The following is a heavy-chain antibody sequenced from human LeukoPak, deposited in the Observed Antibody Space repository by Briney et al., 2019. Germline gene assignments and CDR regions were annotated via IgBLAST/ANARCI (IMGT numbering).Heavy chain of an antibody. V-gene: IGHV3-9*01. CDR1: GFTFDDYA. Sequence: PGRSLRLSCAASGFTFDDYAMHWVRQAPGKGLEWVSGVSWNSGSIGYADSVKGRFTISRDNAKNSLYLQMNSLRAEDTALYYCAKDIKPYYDILTGLAGAFDIWGQGTMVTVSS. CDR3: AKDIKPYYDILTGLAGAFDI. CDR2: VSWNSGSI. D-gene: IGHD3-9*01. J-gene: IGHJ3*02.